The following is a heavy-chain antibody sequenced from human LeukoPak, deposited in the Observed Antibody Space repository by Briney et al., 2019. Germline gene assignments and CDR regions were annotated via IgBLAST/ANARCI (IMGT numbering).Heavy chain of an antibody. V-gene: IGHV4-39*02. CDR3: AREVSRWPYYFDY. J-gene: IGHJ4*02. CDR2: IYYSGST. D-gene: IGHD4-23*01. CDR1: GGSISSSSYY. Sequence: SETLSLTCTVSGGSISSSSYYWGWIRQPPGKGLEWIGSIYYSGSTYYNPPLKSRVTISVDTSKNQFSLKLSSVTAADTAVYYCAREVSRWPYYFDYWGQGTLVTVSS.